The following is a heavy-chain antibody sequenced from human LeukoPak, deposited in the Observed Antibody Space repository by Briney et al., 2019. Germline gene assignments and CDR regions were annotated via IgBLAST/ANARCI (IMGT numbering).Heavy chain of an antibody. CDR3: ARGAEYDGSGSYYDGNWFDP. V-gene: IGHV3-30*03. J-gene: IGHJ5*02. CDR2: ISYDGSNK. CDR1: GFTFSSYS. D-gene: IGHD3-10*01. Sequence: GGSLRLSCAASGFTFSSYSMNWVRQAPGKGLEWVAVISYDGSNKYYADSVKGRFTISGDNSKNSLFLQMNSLRAEDTAVYYCARGAEYDGSGSYYDGNWFDPWGQGTLVTVSS.